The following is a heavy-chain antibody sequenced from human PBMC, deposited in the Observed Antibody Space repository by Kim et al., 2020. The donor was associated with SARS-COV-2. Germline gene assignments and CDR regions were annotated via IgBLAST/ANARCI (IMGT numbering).Heavy chain of an antibody. CDR3: ARECNYYDSSGYSDAFDI. J-gene: IGHJ3*02. Sequence: GGSLRLSCAASGFTFSSYSMNWVRQAPGKGLEWVSYISSSSSTIYYADSVKGRFTISRDNAKNSLYLQMNSLRDEDTAVYYCARECNYYDSSGYSDAFDIWGQGTMVTVSS. CDR1: GFTFSSYS. CDR2: ISSSSSTI. V-gene: IGHV3-48*02. D-gene: IGHD3-22*01.